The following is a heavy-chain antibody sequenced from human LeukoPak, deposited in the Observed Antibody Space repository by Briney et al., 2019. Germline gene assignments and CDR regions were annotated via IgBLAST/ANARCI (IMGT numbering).Heavy chain of an antibody. Sequence: GASLQISCKASGYNFTSYWIGWVRHMPGKGLEWMGIVYPGDSDTRYSPSFQGQVTISADKSITTAYLHWSSLKASDTAMYYCASFHVSGGSYNGLHYWGQGTLVTVSS. CDR1: GYNFTSYW. CDR3: ASFHVSGGSYNGLHY. J-gene: IGHJ4*02. CDR2: VYPGDSDT. D-gene: IGHD3-10*01. V-gene: IGHV5-51*01.